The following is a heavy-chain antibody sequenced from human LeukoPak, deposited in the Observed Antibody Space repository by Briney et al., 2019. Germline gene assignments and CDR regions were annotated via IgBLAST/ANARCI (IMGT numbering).Heavy chain of an antibody. CDR2: ISSSSSYI. J-gene: IGHJ4*02. CDR3: ARELGYSYSIFDY. V-gene: IGHV3-21*01. Sequence: GGSLRLSCAASGFTFSSYSMSWVRQAPGKGLEWVSSISSSSSYIYYADSVKGRFTISRDNAKNSLYLQMNSLRAEDTAVYYCARELGYSYSIFDYWGQGTLVTVSS. D-gene: IGHD5-18*01. CDR1: GFTFSSYS.